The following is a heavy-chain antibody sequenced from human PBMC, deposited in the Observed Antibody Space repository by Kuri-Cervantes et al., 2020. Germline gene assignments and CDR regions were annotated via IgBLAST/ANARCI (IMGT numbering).Heavy chain of an antibody. D-gene: IGHD3-22*01. CDR3: ARDPSYYDSSGYFDY. J-gene: IGHJ4*02. CDR2: ISYDGSNK. CDR1: GFTFGDYA. V-gene: IGHV3-30-3*01. Sequence: GGSLRLSCTASGFTFGDYAMSWFRQAPGKGLEWVAVISYDGSNKYYADSVKGRFTISRDNSKNTLYLQMNSLRAEDTAVYYCARDPSYYDSSGYFDYWGQGTLVTDSS.